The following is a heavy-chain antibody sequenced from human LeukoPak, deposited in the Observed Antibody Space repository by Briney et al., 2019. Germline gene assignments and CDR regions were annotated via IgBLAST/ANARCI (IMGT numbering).Heavy chain of an antibody. J-gene: IGHJ4*02. CDR1: GGSFSGYY. Sequence: SETLSLTCAVYGGSFSGYYWSWIRQPPGKGLEWIGEINHSGGTNYNPSLKSRVTISVDTSKNQFSLKLSSVTAADTAVYYCARGGRPGVDYWGQGTLVTVSS. CDR2: INHSGGT. CDR3: ARGGRPGVDY. D-gene: IGHD6-25*01. V-gene: IGHV4-34*01.